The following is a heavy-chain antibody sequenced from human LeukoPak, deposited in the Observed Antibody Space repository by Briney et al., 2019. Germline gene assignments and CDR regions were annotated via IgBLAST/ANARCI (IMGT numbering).Heavy chain of an antibody. CDR2: ISWNSGSI. D-gene: IGHD4-11*01. V-gene: IGHV3-9*01. J-gene: IGHJ4*02. Sequence: GRSLRLSCAASGFTFDDYAMHWVRQAPGKGLEGVSGISWNSGSIGYADSVKGRFTISRDNAKNSLYLQMNSLRAEDTALYYCAKGSDYSNYVPDYWGQGTLVTVSS. CDR1: GFTFDDYA. CDR3: AKGSDYSNYVPDY.